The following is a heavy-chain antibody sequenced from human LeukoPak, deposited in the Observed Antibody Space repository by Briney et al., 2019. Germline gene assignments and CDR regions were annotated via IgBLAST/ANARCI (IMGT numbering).Heavy chain of an antibody. Sequence: SETLSLTCTVSGGSISSYYWSWIRQPPGKGLEWIGYIYYSGSTNYNPSLKSRVTKSVDTSKNQFSLKLSSVTAADTAVYYCARGEEITIFGVVTSAGMDVWGQGTTVTVSS. J-gene: IGHJ6*02. CDR3: ARGEEITIFGVVTSAGMDV. CDR2: IYYSGST. V-gene: IGHV4-59*01. D-gene: IGHD3-3*01. CDR1: GGSISSYY.